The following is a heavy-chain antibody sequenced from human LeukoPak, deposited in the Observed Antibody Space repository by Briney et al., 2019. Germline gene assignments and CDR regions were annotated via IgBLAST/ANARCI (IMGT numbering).Heavy chain of an antibody. CDR2: IKEDGSEK. V-gene: IGHV3-7*01. CDR3: ARDQFSGYYDY. J-gene: IGHJ4*02. Sequence: GGSLRLSCAASGLTFSSYWMTWVRQAPTKGLEWVANIKEDGSEKYYVDSVKGRFTISRDNAKNSLYLQINSLRAEDTAVYYCARDQFSGYYDYWGQGTLVTVSS. CDR1: GLTFSSYW. D-gene: IGHD3-22*01.